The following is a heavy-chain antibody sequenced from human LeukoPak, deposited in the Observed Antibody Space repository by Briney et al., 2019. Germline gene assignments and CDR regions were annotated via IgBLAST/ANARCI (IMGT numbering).Heavy chain of an antibody. V-gene: IGHV3-30*02. D-gene: IGHD3-22*01. CDR3: AKRGHYYDSSGYYYFDY. J-gene: IGHJ4*02. CDR2: IRYDGSNK. CDR1: GFTFSSYG. Sequence: GGSLRLSCAASGFTFSSYGMHWVRQAPGKGLEWVAFIRYDGSNKYYADSVKGRFTISRDNSKNTLYLQMNSPRAEDTAVYYCAKRGHYYDSSGYYYFDYWGQGTLVTVSS.